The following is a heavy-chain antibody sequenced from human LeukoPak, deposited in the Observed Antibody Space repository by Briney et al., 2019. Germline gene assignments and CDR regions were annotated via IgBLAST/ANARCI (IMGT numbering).Heavy chain of an antibody. CDR2: ISGSGGST. CDR3: AKETEGLLFEVGPFEGGAPDY. J-gene: IGHJ4*02. V-gene: IGHV3-23*01. Sequence: PGGSLRLSCAASGFTVSSNYMSWVRQAPGKGLEWVSAISGSGGSTYYADSVKGRFTISRDNSKNTLYLQMNSLRAEDTAVYYCAKETEGLLFEVGPFEGGAPDYWGQGTLVTVSS. CDR1: GFTVSSNY. D-gene: IGHD2-21*02.